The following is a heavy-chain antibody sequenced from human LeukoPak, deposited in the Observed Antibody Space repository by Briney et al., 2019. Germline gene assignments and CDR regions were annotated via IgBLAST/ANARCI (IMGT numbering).Heavy chain of an antibody. CDR3: ATHLGYCSSTSCYTSDY. D-gene: IGHD2-2*02. Sequence: ASVKVSCKASGYTFTGYYMHWVRQAPGQGLEWMGWINPNSGGTNYAQKFQGRVTMTRDTSISTAYMELSRLRSDDTAVYYCATHLGYCSSTSCYTSDYWGQGTLVTVSS. V-gene: IGHV1-2*02. CDR2: INPNSGGT. CDR1: GYTFTGYY. J-gene: IGHJ4*02.